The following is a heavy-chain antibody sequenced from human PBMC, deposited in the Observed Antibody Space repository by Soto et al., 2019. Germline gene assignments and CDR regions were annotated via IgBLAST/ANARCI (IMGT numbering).Heavy chain of an antibody. CDR2: IHSGGST. CDR3: VRDRDLYRDMFHADL. Sequence: PVGSMILSCAASGFTVSSNYMTWVRQAPGKGLEWVSVIHSGGSTYYADSVRGRFTISADNAENSVILQMNSLRDEDSAVYFCVRDRDLYRDMFHADLWGQGTLVTVSS. J-gene: IGHJ4*01. CDR1: GFTVSSNY. V-gene: IGHV3-66*01. D-gene: IGHD3-10*02.